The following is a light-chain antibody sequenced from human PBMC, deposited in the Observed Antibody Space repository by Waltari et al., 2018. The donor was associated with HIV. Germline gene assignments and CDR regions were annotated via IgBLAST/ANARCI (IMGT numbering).Light chain of an antibody. CDR2: DNN. V-gene: IGLV1-51*01. J-gene: IGLJ3*02. CDR3: GAWDSGLSAWV. Sequence: HSVLKQPRSVSAAPGQKVTISCSGISSNIGNNYVSWYQQCPGTAPKLLIDDNNKRPSRIPDRFSGTKSGTSATLGITGLQTGDEAGYYCGAWDSGLSAWVFGGGTKLTVL. CDR1: SSNIGNNY.